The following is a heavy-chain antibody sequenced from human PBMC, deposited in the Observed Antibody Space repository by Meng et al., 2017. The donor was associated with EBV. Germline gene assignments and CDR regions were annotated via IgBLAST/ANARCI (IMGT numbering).Heavy chain of an antibody. CDR1: GGTFRSDA. J-gene: IGHJ4*02. V-gene: IGHV1-69*01. CDR3: ASESGRGFTPDY. Sequence: QVQLVQSGAEVKKPGSSVKVSCTTSGGTFRSDAVSWVRQAPGQGLEWMGGLIPMSDAPYYAQKFQDRVTITADESTSTHYMDLSGLRSEDTAVYYCASESGRGFTPDYWGQGTLVTVSS. CDR2: LIPMSDAP. D-gene: IGHD3-10*01.